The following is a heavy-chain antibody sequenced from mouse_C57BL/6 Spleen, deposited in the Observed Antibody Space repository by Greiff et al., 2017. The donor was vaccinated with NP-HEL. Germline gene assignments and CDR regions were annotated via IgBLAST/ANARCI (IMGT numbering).Heavy chain of an antibody. D-gene: IGHD2-4*01. Sequence: EVKLVESGGGLVKPGGSLKLSCAASGFTFSSYAMSWVRQTPEKRLEWVATISDGGSYTYYPDNVKGRFTISRDNAKNNLYLQMSHLKSEDTAMYYCARDRDYDGCADWGQGTLVTVSA. CDR2: ISDGGSYT. V-gene: IGHV5-4*01. J-gene: IGHJ3*01. CDR1: GFTFSSYA. CDR3: ARDRDYDGCAD.